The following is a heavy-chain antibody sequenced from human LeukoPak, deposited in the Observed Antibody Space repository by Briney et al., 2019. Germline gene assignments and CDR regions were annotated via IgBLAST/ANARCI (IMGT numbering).Heavy chain of an antibody. CDR2: ISYDGSTK. Sequence: GGSLRLSCTASGFTFSTYGMHWVRQAPGKGLEWVTLISYDGSTKYYSDSVKGRFTLSRDNSKNTLYLQMNSLRAEDTAVYYCAKKKKTDYSYPSSFDYWGQGTLVTVSS. D-gene: IGHD4-11*01. V-gene: IGHV3-30*18. J-gene: IGHJ4*02. CDR3: AKKKKTDYSYPSSFDY. CDR1: GFTFSTYG.